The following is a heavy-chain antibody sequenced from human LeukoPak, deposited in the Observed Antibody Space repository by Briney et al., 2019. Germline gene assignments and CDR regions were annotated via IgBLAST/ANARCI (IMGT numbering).Heavy chain of an antibody. V-gene: IGHV3-11*05. D-gene: IGHD2-21*02. CDR2: ISSSSST. Sequence: PGGSLRLSCAASGFSFSDYYMSWIRQAPGKGLVWVSYISSSSSTNYADSVRGRFTISRDNAKNSLYLQMNSLRAEDTAVYYCARDRVVTTYGMDVWGQGTTVTVSS. CDR1: GFSFSDYY. J-gene: IGHJ6*02. CDR3: ARDRVVTTYGMDV.